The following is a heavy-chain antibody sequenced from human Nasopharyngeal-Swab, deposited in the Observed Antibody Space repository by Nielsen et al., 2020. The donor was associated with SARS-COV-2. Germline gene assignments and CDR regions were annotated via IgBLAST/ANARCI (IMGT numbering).Heavy chain of an antibody. CDR3: ARDAGWGGKYGSNWFDP. CDR2: MSNDSYVI. D-gene: IGHD1-26*01. V-gene: IGHV3-11*04. J-gene: IGHJ5*02. Sequence: GSLRPSCAASGFIFSDQYISWVRQAPGEGLEWLSYMSNDSYVIKYADSVKGRFTVSRDNAKNSLYLQMNSLTPEDTAMYYCARDAGWGGKYGSNWFDPWGQGTLVTVSS. CDR1: GFIFSDQY.